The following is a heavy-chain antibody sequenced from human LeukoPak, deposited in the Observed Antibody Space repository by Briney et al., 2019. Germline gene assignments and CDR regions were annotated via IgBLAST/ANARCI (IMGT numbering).Heavy chain of an antibody. CDR3: AREFPSSLFFDQ. Sequence: ASVKLSWKESGYTFTRFYVHWVRQAPGDGREWLGMITADGTNTNYAQKFKARFTMTTDASTSTVYMELSSLRSEDTAIYYCAREFPSSLFFDQWGQGTLVTVSS. D-gene: IGHD6-6*01. V-gene: IGHV1-46*01. CDR2: ITADGTNT. CDR1: GYTFTRFY. J-gene: IGHJ4*02.